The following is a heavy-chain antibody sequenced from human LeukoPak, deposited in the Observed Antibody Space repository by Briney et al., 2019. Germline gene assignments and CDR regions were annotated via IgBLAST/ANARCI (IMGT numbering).Heavy chain of an antibody. D-gene: IGHD1-1*01. V-gene: IGHV3-7*01. CDR1: GFTFSPYW. J-gene: IGHJ4*02. CDR2: IKRDGSDT. Sequence: GGSLRLSCAPSGFTFSPYWMTGVGQPPGKARGWVVIIKRDGSDTGYADSVRGRFTISRDNANNSLSLQMSSLRAEDTAVYYCVTDRGWNAYDHWGQGTLVTVSS. CDR3: VTDRGWNAYDH.